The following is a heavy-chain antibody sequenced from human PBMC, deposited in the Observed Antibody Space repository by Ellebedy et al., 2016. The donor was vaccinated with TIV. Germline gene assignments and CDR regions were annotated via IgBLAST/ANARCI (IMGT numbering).Heavy chain of an antibody. V-gene: IGHV4-34*01. CDR3: ARVRTPIYYGSGRFNHFDHYMDV. D-gene: IGHD3-10*01. J-gene: IGHJ6*03. CDR1: GGSLSGYY. CDR2: INHSGST. Sequence: SETLSLXXAVYGGSLSGYYWTWIRQPPGKGLEWIGEINHSGSTNYNPSLKSRVSISVETSRSQFSLKLSSMTAADTAVYYCARVRTPIYYGSGRFNHFDHYMDVWGDGTTVTVSS.